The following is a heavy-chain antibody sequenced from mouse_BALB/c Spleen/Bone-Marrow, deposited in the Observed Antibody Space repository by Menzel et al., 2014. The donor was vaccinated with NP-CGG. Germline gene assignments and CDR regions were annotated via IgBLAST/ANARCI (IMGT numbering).Heavy chain of an antibody. Sequence: EVHREGTGGDFSHTAGSRKPSCAASGFTFSSFGMHWVRQAPEKGLEWVAYISSGSSSIYYADTVKGRFTISRDNPKNTLFLQMTSLRSEDTAMYYCARRILLHYAM. CDR2: ISSGSSSI. V-gene: IGHV5-17*02. D-gene: IGHD2-10*01. J-gene: IGHJ4*01. CDR3: ARRILLHYAM. CDR1: GFTFSSFG.